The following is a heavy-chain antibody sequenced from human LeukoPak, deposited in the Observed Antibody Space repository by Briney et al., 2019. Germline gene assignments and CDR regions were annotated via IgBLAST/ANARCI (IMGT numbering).Heavy chain of an antibody. V-gene: IGHV1-2*02. D-gene: IGHD1-26*01. CDR2: INPNSGGT. CDR1: GYTFTGYY. J-gene: IGHJ3*02. Sequence: ASVKVSCKASGYTFTGYYMHWVRQAPGQGLEGMGWINPNSGGTNYAQKFQGRVTMTRDTSISTAYMELSRLRSDDTAVYYCARVVGATYDDAFDIWGQGTMVTVSS. CDR3: ARVVGATYDDAFDI.